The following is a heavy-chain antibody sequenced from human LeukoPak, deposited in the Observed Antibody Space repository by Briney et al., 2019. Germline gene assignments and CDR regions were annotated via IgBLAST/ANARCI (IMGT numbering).Heavy chain of an antibody. CDR1: GGSFSGYY. V-gene: IGHV4-34*01. CDR2: INHSGST. Sequence: SETLSLTCAVYGGSFSGYYWSWIRQPPGKGLEWIGEINHSGSTNYNPSLKSRVTISVDTSKNQFSLKLSSVTAADTAVYYCARSSNYYDSSGYDYWGQGTLVTVSS. CDR3: ARSSNYYDSSGYDY. J-gene: IGHJ4*02. D-gene: IGHD3-22*01.